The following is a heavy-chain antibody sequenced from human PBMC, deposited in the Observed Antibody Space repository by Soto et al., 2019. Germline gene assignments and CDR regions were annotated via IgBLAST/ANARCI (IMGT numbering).Heavy chain of an antibody. V-gene: IGHV1-18*01. CDR3: ARDLNGDFYY. J-gene: IGHJ4*02. CDR2: ISADNGNT. D-gene: IGHD7-27*01. Sequence: ASVKVSCKASGYTFITYGMSWVRQAPGQGLKWMGWISADNGNTKYVQKFQGRVTMTTDTSTSTAYMELRSLTSDDTAVYYCARDLNGDFYYWGQGTVVTVSS. CDR1: GYTFITYG.